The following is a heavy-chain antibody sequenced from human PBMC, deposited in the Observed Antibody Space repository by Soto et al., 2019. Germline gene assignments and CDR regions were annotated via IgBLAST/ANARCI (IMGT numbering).Heavy chain of an antibody. CDR1: GFTFSAYA. J-gene: IGHJ4*02. CDR3: VKGFESSFNNIFDY. Sequence: GGSLRLSCSASGFTFSAYAMHWVRQAPGKGLEYVSPISINGGSTYYADSVKGRFTISRDNSKNTLYLQMSRLRAEDTAVYYCVKGFESSFNNIFDYWGQGTLVTVSS. V-gene: IGHV3-64D*06. D-gene: IGHD3-10*01. CDR2: ISINGGST.